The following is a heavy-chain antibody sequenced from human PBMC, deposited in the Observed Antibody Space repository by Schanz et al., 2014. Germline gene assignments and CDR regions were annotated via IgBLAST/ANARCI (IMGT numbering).Heavy chain of an antibody. CDR1: GYTFTNYY. CDR3: ARGSCSNSGCFDAFDV. J-gene: IGHJ3*01. Sequence: QVRLVQSGAELKKPGASVKVSCKASGYTFTNYYIHWVRQAPGQGLEWMGRIYLSDGSTRYAQKFQGRVTVTRDTSTTTVYMDLSSLISEDTAVYYCARGSCSNSGCFDAFDVWGQGTMVTVSS. D-gene: IGHD2-2*01. V-gene: IGHV1-46*01. CDR2: IYLSDGST.